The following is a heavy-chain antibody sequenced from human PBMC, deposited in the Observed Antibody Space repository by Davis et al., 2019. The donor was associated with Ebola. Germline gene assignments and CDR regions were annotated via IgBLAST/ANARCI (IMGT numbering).Heavy chain of an antibody. CDR2: INAGNGNT. Sequence: GESLKISCKGSGYTFTSYAMHWVRQAPGQRLEWMGWINAGNGNTKYSQKFQGRVTITRDTSASTAYMELSSLRSDDTAVYYCARGVGDYYDSSGYGKNDAFDIWGQGTMVTVSS. V-gene: IGHV1-3*01. CDR3: ARGVGDYYDSSGYGKNDAFDI. CDR1: GYTFTSYA. J-gene: IGHJ3*02. D-gene: IGHD3-22*01.